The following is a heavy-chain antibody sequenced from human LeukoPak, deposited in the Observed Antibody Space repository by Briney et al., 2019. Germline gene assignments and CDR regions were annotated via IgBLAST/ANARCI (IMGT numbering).Heavy chain of an antibody. CDR2: IIPIFGTA. J-gene: IGHJ6*02. V-gene: IGHV1-69*13. CDR3: AREGPQKEYSGYDYAHYYYYGMDV. CDR1: GGTFSSYA. D-gene: IGHD5-12*01. Sequence: ASVTVSCKASGGTFSSYAISWVRQAPGQGLEWMGGIIPIFGTASYAQKFQGRVTITADESTSTAYMELSSLRSEDTAVYYCAREGPQKEYSGYDYAHYYYYGMDVWGQGTTVTVSS.